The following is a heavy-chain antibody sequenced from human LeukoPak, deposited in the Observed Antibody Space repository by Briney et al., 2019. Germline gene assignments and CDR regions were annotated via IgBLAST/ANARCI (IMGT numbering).Heavy chain of an antibody. D-gene: IGHD3-10*01. CDR3: ARDTLLLWFGEA. CDR1: GGTFSSYA. Sequence: SVKVSCKASGGTFSSYAISWVRQAPGQGLEWMGGIIPIFGTANYAQKFQGRVTITADESTSTAYMELSSLRSEDTAVYYCARDTLLLWFGEAWGQGTLVTVSS. J-gene: IGHJ5*02. CDR2: IIPIFGTA. V-gene: IGHV1-69*01.